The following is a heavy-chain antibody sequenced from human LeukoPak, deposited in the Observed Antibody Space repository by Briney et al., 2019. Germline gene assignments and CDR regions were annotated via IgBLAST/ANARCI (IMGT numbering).Heavy chain of an antibody. CDR3: ARNVTAGYFDY. V-gene: IGHV4-38-2*01. Sequence: PSETLSLTCAVSGYPISSGHSWGWIRQPPGKGLEWIATIYHNWGIYFNPSLKSRVTISLDTSKNQFSLKLTSVTAADTAMYYCARNVTAGYFDYWGQGILVTVSS. CDR2: IYHNWGI. D-gene: IGHD1-1*01. CDR1: GYPISSGHS. J-gene: IGHJ4*02.